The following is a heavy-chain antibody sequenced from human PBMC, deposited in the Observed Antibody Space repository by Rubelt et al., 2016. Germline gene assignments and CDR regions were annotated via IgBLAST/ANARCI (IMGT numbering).Heavy chain of an antibody. J-gene: IGHJ5*02. D-gene: IGHD2-15*01. Sequence: QVQLQQWGAGLLKPSETLSLTCAVYGGSISSYYWSWIRQPPGKGLEWIGYIYYSGSTNYNPSLKSGVIISKGTSKDKFYLKLRLVTGADAAVYYCARPVYDGSDGSGYIVPSWFDPWGQGTLVTVSS. CDR2: IYYSGST. CDR1: GGSISSYY. CDR3: ARPVYDGSDGSGYIVPSWFDP. V-gene: IGHV4-59*08.